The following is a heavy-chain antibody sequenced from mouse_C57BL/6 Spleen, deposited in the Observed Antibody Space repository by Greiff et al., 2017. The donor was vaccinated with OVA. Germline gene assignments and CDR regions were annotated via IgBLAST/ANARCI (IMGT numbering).Heavy chain of an antibody. CDR3: ARGTITTVVDQAWFAY. CDR1: GFNITDYY. Sequence: VQLQQSGAELVKPGASVKLSCTASGFNITDYYMPWVKQRTDQGLEWIGRIDPEDGETKYAPKFQGKATITADTSSNTADLQLSSLTSEDTAVYYCARGTITTVVDQAWFAYWGQGTLVTVSA. CDR2: IDPEDGET. V-gene: IGHV14-2*01. D-gene: IGHD1-1*01. J-gene: IGHJ3*01.